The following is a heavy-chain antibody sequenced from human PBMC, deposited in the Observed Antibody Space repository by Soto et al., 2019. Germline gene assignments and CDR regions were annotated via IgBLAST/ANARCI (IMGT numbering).Heavy chain of an antibody. CDR3: ARVVYCSSTSCHPDDAFDI. D-gene: IGHD2-2*01. J-gene: IGHJ3*02. CDR2: IYYSGST. V-gene: IGHV4-61*01. Sequence: TLSLTCTVSGGSVSSGSYYWSWIRQPPGKGLEWIGYIYYSGSTNYNPSLKSRVTISVDTSKNQFSLKLSSVTAADTAVYYCARVVYCSSTSCHPDDAFDIWGQGTMVTVSS. CDR1: GGSVSSGSYY.